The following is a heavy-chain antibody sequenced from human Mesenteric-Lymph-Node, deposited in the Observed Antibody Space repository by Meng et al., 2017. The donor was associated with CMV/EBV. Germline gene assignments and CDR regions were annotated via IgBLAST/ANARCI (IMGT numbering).Heavy chain of an antibody. J-gene: IGHJ4*02. Sequence: ASVKVSCKASGYTFTGYYMHWVRQATGQGLEWMGWMNPNSGNTGYAQKFQGRVTITRNTSISTAYMELSSLRSEDTAVYYCTRDRHYYDSSGYYYLFDYWGQGTLVTVSS. CDR2: MNPNSGNT. CDR1: GYTFTGYY. D-gene: IGHD3-22*01. V-gene: IGHV1-8*03. CDR3: TRDRHYYDSSGYYYLFDY.